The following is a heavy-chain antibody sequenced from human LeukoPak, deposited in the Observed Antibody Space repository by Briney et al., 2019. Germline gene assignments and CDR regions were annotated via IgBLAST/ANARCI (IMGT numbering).Heavy chain of an antibody. J-gene: IGHJ4*02. V-gene: IGHV4-34*09. CDR2: IYYSGST. Sequence: SETLSLTCAVYGGSFSGYYWSWIRQPPGKGLEWIGYIYYSGSTYYNPSLKSRVTISVDTSKNQFSLKLSSVTAADTAVYYCARARSVAAVDYWGQGTLVTASS. CDR1: GGSFSGYY. D-gene: IGHD2-15*01. CDR3: ARARSVAAVDY.